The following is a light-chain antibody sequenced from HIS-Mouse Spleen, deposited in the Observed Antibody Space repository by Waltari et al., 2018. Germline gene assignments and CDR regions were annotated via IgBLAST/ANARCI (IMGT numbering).Light chain of an antibody. CDR1: QSISSW. J-gene: IGKJ4*01. CDR2: KAS. Sequence: DIQMTQSPSTLSASLGDRVTITCRASQSISSWVAWYQQKPGKAPKLLIYKASSLESGVPSRFSGSGSGTEFTLTISSLQPDDFATYYCQQYNSYSPSTFGGGTKVEIK. V-gene: IGKV1-5*03. CDR3: QQYNSYSPST.